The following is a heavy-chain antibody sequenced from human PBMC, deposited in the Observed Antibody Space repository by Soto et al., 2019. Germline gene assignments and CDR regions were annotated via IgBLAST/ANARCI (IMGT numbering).Heavy chain of an antibody. Sequence: EVQLVESGGGLVQPGGSLRLSCVASGFTFSSYAMNWVRQAPGKGLEWISYISVSSTTIYYPDSVRGRFTVSRDDAKNSLYLEMNSLRDEDTAMYYCARAHSSTWYAASRWDGSWGQGTLVTVSS. CDR1: GFTFSSYA. D-gene: IGHD6-13*01. J-gene: IGHJ5*02. CDR2: ISVSSTTI. V-gene: IGHV3-48*02. CDR3: ARAHSSTWYAASRWDGS.